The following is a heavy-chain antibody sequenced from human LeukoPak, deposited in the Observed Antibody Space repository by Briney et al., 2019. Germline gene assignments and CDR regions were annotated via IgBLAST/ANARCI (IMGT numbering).Heavy chain of an antibody. D-gene: IGHD6-19*01. CDR2: ITTGRGET. J-gene: IGHJ4*02. CDR3: ARGGQQWRGGNYFDS. CDR1: GYTFTDYA. Sequence: GASVKVSCKASGYTFTDYALHWVRQAPGQSLEWMGWITTGRGETRYSQDFQRRITLTRDKSANTVYMDLSDLTSEDTAVYYCARGGQQWRGGNYFDSWGQGTLVAVSS. V-gene: IGHV1-3*03.